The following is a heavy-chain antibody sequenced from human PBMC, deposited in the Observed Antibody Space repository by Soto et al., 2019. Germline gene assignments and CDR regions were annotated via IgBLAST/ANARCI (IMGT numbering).Heavy chain of an antibody. D-gene: IGHD3-9*01. CDR2: INPNSGDT. Sequence: ASVKVSCKASGYIFTGYHIHWVRQAPERGLEWMGWINPNSGDTEYAQNFQGRVTMTRDTSFNLVYMEMSGLMSDDTAVYYCARDARGTRGFDEMDIWGQGTTVTVSS. CDR1: GYIFTGYH. CDR3: ARDARGTRGFDEMDI. V-gene: IGHV1-2*02. J-gene: IGHJ6*02.